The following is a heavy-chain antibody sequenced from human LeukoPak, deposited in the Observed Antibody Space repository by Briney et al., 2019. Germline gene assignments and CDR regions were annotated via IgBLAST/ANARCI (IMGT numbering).Heavy chain of an antibody. CDR1: GGSISSYY. V-gene: IGHV4-59*01. Sequence: SETLSLTCTVSGGSISSYYWSWIRQPPGKGLEWIGYIYYSGSTNYNPSLKSRVTISVDTSKDQFSLKLSSVTAADTAVYYCARGPDYYDSSGYPIDYWGQGTLVTVSS. D-gene: IGHD3-22*01. J-gene: IGHJ4*02. CDR2: IYYSGST. CDR3: ARGPDYYDSSGYPIDY.